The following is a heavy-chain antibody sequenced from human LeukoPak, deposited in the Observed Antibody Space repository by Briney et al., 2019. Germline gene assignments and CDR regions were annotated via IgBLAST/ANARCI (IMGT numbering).Heavy chain of an antibody. J-gene: IGHJ3*02. CDR1: GYSFTSYW. V-gene: IGHV5-51*01. D-gene: IGHD5-24*01. CDR2: IYPGDSDT. CDR3: ARQGDGYNPHDAFDI. Sequence: GESLKISCKGSGYSFTSYWIGWVRQMPGKGLEWMGIIYPGDSDTRYSPSFQGQVTISADKSISTAYLQWSSLKASDTAMYYCARQGDGYNPHDAFDIWGQGTMVTVS.